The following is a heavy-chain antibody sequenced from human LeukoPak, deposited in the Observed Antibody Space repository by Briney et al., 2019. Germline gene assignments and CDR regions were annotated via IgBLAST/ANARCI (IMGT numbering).Heavy chain of an antibody. V-gene: IGHV3-11*04. CDR3: AVQIAMIVVVPYFDY. CDR1: GLTFSDYY. Sequence: AGGSLRLSCAASGLTFSDYYMTWVRQAPGKGLEWVSSISGTGTTIYSADSVRGRFTVSRDNARNSLFLHMNGLRAEDTAVYYCAVQIAMIVVVPYFDYWGQGTLVTVSS. D-gene: IGHD3-22*01. CDR2: ISGTGTTI. J-gene: IGHJ4*02.